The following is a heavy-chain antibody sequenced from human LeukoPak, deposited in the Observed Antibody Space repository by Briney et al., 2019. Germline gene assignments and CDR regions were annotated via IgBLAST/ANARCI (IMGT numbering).Heavy chain of an antibody. CDR2: IYYSGST. D-gene: IGHD6-19*01. CDR3: ARGRAVAGRGFAFDI. V-gene: IGHV4-59*01. J-gene: IGHJ3*02. Sequence: PSETLSLTCTVSGGSISSYYWSWLRQPPGKGLEWIGYIYYSGSTNYNPSLKSRVTISVDTSKNQFSLKLSSVTAADTAVYYCARGRAVAGRGFAFDIWGQGTMVTVSS. CDR1: GGSISSYY.